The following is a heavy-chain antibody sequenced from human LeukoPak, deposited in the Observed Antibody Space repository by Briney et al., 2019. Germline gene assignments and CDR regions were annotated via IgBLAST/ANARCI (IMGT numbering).Heavy chain of an antibody. D-gene: IGHD2-8*01. CDR3: AREADCTNGVCYTHAFDI. J-gene: IGHJ3*02. Sequence: SETLSLTCTVSGGSISSGSYYWSWIRQPAGKGLEWIGRIYTSGSTNYNPSLKSRVTISVDTSKNQFSLKLSSVTAADTAVYYCAREADCTNGVCYTHAFDIWGQGTMVTVFS. V-gene: IGHV4-61*02. CDR1: GGSISSGSYY. CDR2: IYTSGST.